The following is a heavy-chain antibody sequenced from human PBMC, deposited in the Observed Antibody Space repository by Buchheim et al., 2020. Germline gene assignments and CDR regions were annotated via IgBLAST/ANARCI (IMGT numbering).Heavy chain of an antibody. Sequence: QVQLVESGGGVVQPGGSLRLSCAASGFTFGSYGMHWVRQAPGKGLEWVAATSYDGSNKDYADSVKGRFTISRDNSKNSLYLQMNSLRAEDTAVYYCARDGFSNYDILTGYRNTGFDYWGQGTL. J-gene: IGHJ4*02. CDR2: TSYDGSNK. CDR1: GFTFGSYG. D-gene: IGHD3-9*01. CDR3: ARDGFSNYDILTGYRNTGFDY. V-gene: IGHV3-30*03.